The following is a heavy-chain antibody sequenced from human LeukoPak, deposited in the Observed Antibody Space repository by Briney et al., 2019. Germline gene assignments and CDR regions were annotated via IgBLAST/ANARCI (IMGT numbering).Heavy chain of an antibody. CDR2: IIPIFGTA. CDR1: GGTFSSYA. J-gene: IGHJ4*02. V-gene: IGHV1-69*05. CDR3: ARWEYYYDSSGYYS. Sequence: SVKVSCKASGGTFSSYAISWVRQAPGQGLEWMGGIIPIFGTANYAQKLQGRVTMTTDTSTSTAYMELRSLRSDDTAVYYCARWEYYYDSSGYYSWGQGTLVTVSS. D-gene: IGHD3-22*01.